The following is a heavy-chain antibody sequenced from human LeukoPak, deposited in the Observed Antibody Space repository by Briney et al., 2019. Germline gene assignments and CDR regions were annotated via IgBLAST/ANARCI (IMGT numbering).Heavy chain of an antibody. CDR1: GGSTSSYY. V-gene: IGHV4-59*01. D-gene: IGHD3-3*01. CDR3: ASTTYYDFWSGSDYAFDI. J-gene: IGHJ3*02. Sequence: PSETLSLTCTVSGGSTSSYYWSWIRQPPGKGLEWIGYIYYSGSTNYNPSLKSRVTISVDTSKNQFSLKLSSVTAADTAVYYCASTTYYDFWSGSDYAFDIWGQGTMVTVSS. CDR2: IYYSGST.